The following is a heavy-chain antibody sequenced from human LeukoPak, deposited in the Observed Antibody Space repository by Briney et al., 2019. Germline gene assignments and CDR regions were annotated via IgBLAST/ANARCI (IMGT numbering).Heavy chain of an antibody. J-gene: IGHJ4*02. CDR1: GASVSSSNFY. CDR2: IYYGETT. CDR3: ARRYSSSWDYFDY. Sequence: PSETLSLTCIVSGASVSSSNFYWDWIRQSPGKGLEWIGNIYYGETTSYNPSFESRVTISVDKSKNQFSLKLSSVTAADTAVYYCARRYSSSWDYFDYWGQGTLVTVSS. D-gene: IGHD6-13*01. V-gene: IGHV4-39*07.